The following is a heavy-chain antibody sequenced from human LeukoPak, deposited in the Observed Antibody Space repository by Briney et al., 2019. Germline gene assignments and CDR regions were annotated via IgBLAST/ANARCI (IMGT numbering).Heavy chain of an antibody. D-gene: IGHD2-8*01. V-gene: IGHV1-2*02. CDR1: GYTFTNHY. J-gene: IGHJ4*02. CDR2: INPNSGGT. CDR3: ARVAYCTIGVCVNFDY. Sequence: ASVKVSCKASGYTFTNHYMHWVRQAPGQGLEWMGWINPNSGGTNYAQKFQGRVTMTRDTSISTAYMELCRLRSDDTAMYYCARVAYCTIGVCVNFDYWGQGTPVTVSS.